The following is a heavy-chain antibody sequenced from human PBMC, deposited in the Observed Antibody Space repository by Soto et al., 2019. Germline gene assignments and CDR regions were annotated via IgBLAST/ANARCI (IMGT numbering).Heavy chain of an antibody. CDR2: IIPIPGIA. D-gene: IGHD2-2*01. CDR3: AREPTILVVPATLGGDAFDI. Sequence: QVQLVQSGAEVKKPGSSVKVSCKASGGTFSSYTISWVRQAPGHGLEWMGRIIPIPGIANYAQKYKGRVTITADKSTSTAYMELRSLRSEDTAVYYCAREPTILVVPATLGGDAFDIWGQGTMVTFSS. V-gene: IGHV1-69*08. CDR1: GGTFSSYT. J-gene: IGHJ3*02.